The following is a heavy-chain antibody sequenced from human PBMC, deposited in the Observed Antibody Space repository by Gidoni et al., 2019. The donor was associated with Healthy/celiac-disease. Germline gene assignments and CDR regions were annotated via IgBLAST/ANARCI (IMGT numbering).Heavy chain of an antibody. V-gene: IGHV3-21*01. Sequence: EVQLVESGGGLVKPGGSLRLSCAAPGFTFSSYSMNWVRQAPGKGLEWVSSISSSSSYIYYADSVKGRFTISRDNAKNSLYLQMNSLRAEDTAVYYCARDRGMATIMGDAFDIWGQGTMVTVSS. CDR3: ARDRGMATIMGDAFDI. CDR1: GFTFSSYS. CDR2: ISSSSSYI. J-gene: IGHJ3*02. D-gene: IGHD5-12*01.